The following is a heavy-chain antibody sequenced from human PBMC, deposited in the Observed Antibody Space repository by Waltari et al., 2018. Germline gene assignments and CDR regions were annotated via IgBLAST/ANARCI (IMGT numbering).Heavy chain of an antibody. CDR3: ARASIAARPLDY. D-gene: IGHD6-6*01. V-gene: IGHV4-38-2*01. CDR2: IYHSGST. Sequence: QVQLQESGPGLVKPSDTLSLTCAVPGYSISSCYYWGLSRQPPGKGLEWIGRIYHSGSTYYNPSLKSRVTISVDTSKNQFSLKLSSVTAADTAVYYCARASIAARPLDYWGQGTLVTVSS. CDR1: GYSISSCYY. J-gene: IGHJ4*02.